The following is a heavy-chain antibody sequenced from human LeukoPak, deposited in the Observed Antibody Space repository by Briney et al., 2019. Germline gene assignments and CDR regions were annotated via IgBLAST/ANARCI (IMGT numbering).Heavy chain of an antibody. Sequence: PGGSLRLSCAASGFTFSNSGMHCVRQAPGKGREWVAFVLYDGSTKYYTDSVKGRFTISRDNSRNTLYLQMNSRRTESAAVYSLAKDLTNWGQGTLATVSS. CDR1: GFTFSNSG. CDR2: VLYDGSTK. J-gene: IGHJ4*02. V-gene: IGHV3-30*02. CDR3: AKDLTN.